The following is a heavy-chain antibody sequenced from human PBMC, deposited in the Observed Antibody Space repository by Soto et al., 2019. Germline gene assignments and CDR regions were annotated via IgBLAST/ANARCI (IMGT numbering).Heavy chain of an antibody. CDR2: INHSGST. CDR3: ARSRYYYGSGSYYPNWFDP. V-gene: IGHV4-34*01. J-gene: IGHJ5*02. Sequence: QVQLQQWGAGLLKPSETLSLTCAVYGGSFSGYYWSWIRQPPGKGLEWIGEINHSGSTNYNPSLKSRVTISVDTSKNQFSLKLSSVTAADTAVYYCARSRYYYGSGSYYPNWFDPWGQGTLVTVSS. D-gene: IGHD3-10*01. CDR1: GGSFSGYY.